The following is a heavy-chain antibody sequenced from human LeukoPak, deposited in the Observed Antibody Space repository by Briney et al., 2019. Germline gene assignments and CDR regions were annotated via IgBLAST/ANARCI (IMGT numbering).Heavy chain of an antibody. CDR3: ASHRLRPSSSSSWARGASGRVPLDY. J-gene: IGHJ4*02. V-gene: IGHV4-34*01. CDR1: GGSFSGYY. CDR2: INHSGST. Sequence: ASETLSLTCAVYGGSFSGYYWSWIRQPPGKGLEWIGEINHSGSTNYNPSLKSRVTISVDTSKNQFSLKLSSVTAADTAVYYCASHRLRPSSSSSWARGASGRVPLDYWGQGTLVTVSS. D-gene: IGHD6-6*01.